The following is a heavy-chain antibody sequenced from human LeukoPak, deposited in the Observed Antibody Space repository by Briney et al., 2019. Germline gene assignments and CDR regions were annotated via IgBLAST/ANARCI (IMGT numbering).Heavy chain of an antibody. CDR3: AQPITVTARFDY. CDR2: IIPIFGTA. Sequence: EASVKVSCKASGGTFSSYAISWVRQAPGQGREWMGGIIPIFGTANYAQKFQGRVTITADESTSTAYMELSSLRSEDTAVYYCAQPITVTARFDYWGQGTLVTVSS. D-gene: IGHD4-11*01. V-gene: IGHV1-69*01. J-gene: IGHJ4*02. CDR1: GGTFSSYA.